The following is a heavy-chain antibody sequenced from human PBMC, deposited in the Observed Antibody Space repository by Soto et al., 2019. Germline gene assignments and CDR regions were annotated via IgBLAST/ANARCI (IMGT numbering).Heavy chain of an antibody. CDR1: GYTFTSYD. D-gene: IGHD4-17*01. CDR2: MNPNSGNT. V-gene: IGHV1-8*01. Sequence: VSCKASGYTFTSYDINWVRQATGQGLEWMGWMNPNSGNTGYAQKFQGRVTMTRDTSISTAYMELSSLRSEDTAVYYCARASGDYDWFDPWGQGTLVTVSS. CDR3: ARASGDYDWFDP. J-gene: IGHJ5*02.